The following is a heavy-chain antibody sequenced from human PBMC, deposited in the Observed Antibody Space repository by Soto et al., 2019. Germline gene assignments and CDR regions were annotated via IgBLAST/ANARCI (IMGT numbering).Heavy chain of an antibody. V-gene: IGHV4-30-4*01. D-gene: IGHD2-15*01. CDR3: ARGGPTGGSYKYNWFDP. CDR2: ISYSGST. J-gene: IGHJ5*02. Sequence: SETLSLTCTVSGGSISSGDFYWSWIRQPPGRGLEWIGYISYSGSTYYNTSLKSRVTISVDTSKNQFSLKLNSVTAADTAVYYCARGGPTGGSYKYNWFDPWGQGTRRTASS. CDR1: GGSISSGDFY.